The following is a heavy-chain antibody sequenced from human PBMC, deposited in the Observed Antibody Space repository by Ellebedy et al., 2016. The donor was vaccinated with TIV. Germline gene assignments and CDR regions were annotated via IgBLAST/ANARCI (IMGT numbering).Heavy chain of an antibody. J-gene: IGHJ5*02. CDR1: GGSISMTNW. Sequence: MPSETLSLTCAVSGGSISMTNWWSWVRQAPGKGLEWIGEIFHSGSTNYNPSLKSRVTISVDKSKNHFSLRLSSVTAADTAVYYCARDENFYERSGYWMSFDPWGQGTLVTVSS. V-gene: IGHV4-4*02. CDR2: IFHSGST. CDR3: ARDENFYERSGYWMSFDP. D-gene: IGHD3-22*01.